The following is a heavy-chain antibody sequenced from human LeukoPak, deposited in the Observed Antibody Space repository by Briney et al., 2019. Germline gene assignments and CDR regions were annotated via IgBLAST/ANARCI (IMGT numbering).Heavy chain of an antibody. Sequence: GESLKISCKGSGYSFTTYWIGWVRQMPGKGLEWMGIIHPGDSDTTYSPSFQGQVTISADKSISTAYLQWSSLRATDTAMYYCARRCCTNGVCYDDYWGQGTLVTVSS. D-gene: IGHD2-8*01. CDR1: GYSFTTYW. J-gene: IGHJ4*02. V-gene: IGHV5-51*01. CDR2: IHPGDSDT. CDR3: ARRCCTNGVCYDDY.